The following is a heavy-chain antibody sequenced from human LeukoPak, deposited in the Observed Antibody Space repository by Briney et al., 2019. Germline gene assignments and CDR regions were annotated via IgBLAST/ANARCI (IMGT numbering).Heavy chain of an antibody. CDR3: ARDRKLVVANYYYYYMDV. CDR1: GGSISSYY. Sequence: VKPSETLSLTCTVSGGSISSYYWSWIRQPPGKGLEWIGYIYYSGSTNYNPSLKSRVTISVDTSKNQFSLKLSSVTAADTAVYYYARDRKLVVANYYYYYMDVWGKGTTVTVSS. V-gene: IGHV4-59*01. D-gene: IGHD2-15*01. J-gene: IGHJ6*03. CDR2: IYYSGST.